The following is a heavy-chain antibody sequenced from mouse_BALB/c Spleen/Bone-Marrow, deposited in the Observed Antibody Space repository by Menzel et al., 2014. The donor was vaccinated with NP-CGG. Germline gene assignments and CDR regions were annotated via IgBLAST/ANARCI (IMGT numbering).Heavy chain of an antibody. CDR1: GFNIKDTY. V-gene: IGHV14-3*02. CDR3: ARVKLWSYAMDY. D-gene: IGHD1-1*02. J-gene: IGHJ4*01. Sequence: VQLQQSGAELVKPGASVKLSCTASGFNIKDTYMHWVKQRPEQGLEWIGRIDPANDNTKYDPKFQGKATITADTSSNTAYLQLSSLTSEDTAVYYCARVKLWSYAMDYWGQGTSVTVSS. CDR2: IDPANDNT.